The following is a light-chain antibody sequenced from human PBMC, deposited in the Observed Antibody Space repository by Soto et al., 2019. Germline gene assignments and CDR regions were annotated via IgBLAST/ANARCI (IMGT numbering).Light chain of an antibody. Sequence: DLQMTQSPSSLSASVGDRVTITCRASQNIRSYLNWYQQKPGKAPKLLIYAASSLQSGVPSRFSGTGSGTDFTLTTSSLQPEDFATYYCQQSYSNPKTFGQGTKVEIK. CDR2: AAS. CDR3: QQSYSNPKT. CDR1: QNIRSY. J-gene: IGKJ1*01. V-gene: IGKV1-39*01.